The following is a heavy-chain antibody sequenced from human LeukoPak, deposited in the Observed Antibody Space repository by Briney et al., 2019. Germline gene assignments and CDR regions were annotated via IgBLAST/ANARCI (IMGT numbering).Heavy chain of an antibody. CDR1: GDSIISYY. V-gene: IGHV4-59*01. CDR3: ARGLWTQPGVVPFNY. CDR2: IHHFGRT. Sequence: SETLSLTCSVSGDSIISYYWNWLRQSPGKGLEWIGNIHHFGRTEYNSSLRSRVTMFLDSSKNQFSLKLTSVTPTDTAVYYCARGLWTQPGVVPFNYWGQGILVTVSS. J-gene: IGHJ4*02. D-gene: IGHD5-18*01.